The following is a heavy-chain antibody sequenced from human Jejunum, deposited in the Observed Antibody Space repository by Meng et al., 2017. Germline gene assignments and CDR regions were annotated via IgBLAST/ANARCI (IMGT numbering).Heavy chain of an antibody. CDR1: GFSFSDYG. Sequence: GGSLRLSCKASGFSFSDYGMSWVRQTPGKGLEWVAHISGGGAGPEYAESVKGRFAISGDNSKATLFLQMSSLRADDTAVYYCSKRGSDAVYFDAWGQGNLVTVSS. V-gene: IGHV3-23*01. CDR2: ISGGGAGP. CDR3: SKRGSDAVYFDA. J-gene: IGHJ4*02. D-gene: IGHD2-15*01.